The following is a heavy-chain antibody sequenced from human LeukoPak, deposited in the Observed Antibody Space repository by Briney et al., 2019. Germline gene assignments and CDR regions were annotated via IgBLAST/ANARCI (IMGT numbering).Heavy chain of an antibody. Sequence: GGSLRLSCAASGFTFSSYWMSWVRQAPGKGLEWVANIKQDGSEKYYVDSVKGRFTISRDNAKNTLDLQMNSLRAEDTAVYYCARDGSGSPYYFEYWGQGTLVTVSS. CDR3: ARDGSGSPYYFEY. J-gene: IGHJ4*02. D-gene: IGHD3-10*01. CDR2: IKQDGSEK. V-gene: IGHV3-7*01. CDR1: GFTFSSYW.